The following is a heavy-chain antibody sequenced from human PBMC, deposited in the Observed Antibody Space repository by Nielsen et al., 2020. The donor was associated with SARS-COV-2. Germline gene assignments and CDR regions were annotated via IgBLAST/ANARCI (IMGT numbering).Heavy chain of an antibody. J-gene: IGHJ6*02. CDR1: GFSFSDSG. CDR3: ARRNGMDV. CDR2: IRSKTHSYET. V-gene: IGHV3-73*01. Sequence: GESLKISCAASGFSFSDSGMHWVRQASGKGLEWVGRIRSKTHSYETVYAASVRDRFTISRDDSKNTAYLQMNSLKTEDTAVYFCARRNGMDVWGQGTTVTVSS.